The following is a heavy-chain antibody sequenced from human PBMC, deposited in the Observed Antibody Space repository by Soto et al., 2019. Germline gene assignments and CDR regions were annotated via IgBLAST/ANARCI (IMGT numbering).Heavy chain of an antibody. CDR1: AFSFSNYW. CDR3: SRGWAFLNY. D-gene: IGHD3-3*02. V-gene: IGHV3-7*01. Sequence: EVQLVESGGGLVQPGGSLRLSCATSAFSFSNYWMTWVRQAPGKGLEWVANIKEDGSEIYYLDSVKGRFTISRDNAKNSLYLQMNSLRVEDTAVYYCSRGWAFLNYWGQGILVTVSS. CDR2: IKEDGSEI. J-gene: IGHJ4*02.